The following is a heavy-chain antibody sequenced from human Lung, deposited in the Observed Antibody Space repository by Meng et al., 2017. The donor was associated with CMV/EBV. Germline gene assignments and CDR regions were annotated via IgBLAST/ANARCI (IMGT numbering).Heavy chain of an antibody. CDR3: ARGRKGLPGDYQGNY. D-gene: IGHD4-17*01. J-gene: IGHJ4*02. V-gene: IGHV4-34*01. Sequence: PSXXLSLXCAVYGGSFSGYYWSWIRQPPGKGLEWIGEINHSGSTNYNPSLKSRVTISVDTSKNQFSLKLSSVTAADTAVYYCARGRKGLPGDYQGNYWGQRXLVTVSS. CDR2: INHSGST. CDR1: GGSFSGYY.